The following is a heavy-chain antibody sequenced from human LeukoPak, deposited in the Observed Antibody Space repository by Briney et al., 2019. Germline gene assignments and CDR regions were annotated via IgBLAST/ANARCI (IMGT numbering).Heavy chain of an antibody. CDR1: GFTFSSYA. Sequence: GGSLRLSCAASGFTFSSYAMHWVRQAPGKGLEWVAVISYDGSNKYYADSVKGRFTISRDNSKNTLYLQMNSLRAEDTAVYYCARDFLDGDAFDYWGQGTLVTVSS. J-gene: IGHJ4*02. V-gene: IGHV3-30*04. CDR2: ISYDGSNK. CDR3: ARDFLDGDAFDY. D-gene: IGHD4-17*01.